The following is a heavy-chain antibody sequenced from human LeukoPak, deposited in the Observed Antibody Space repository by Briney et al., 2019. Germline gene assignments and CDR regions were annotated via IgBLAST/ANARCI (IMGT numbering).Heavy chain of an antibody. Sequence: GGSLRLSCTASGFALSSFWMSWVRQAPGKGLEWVSRIKYDGSITTYADSVKGRFTISRDIAKNTLYLQMNSLRAEDTAVYYCARSDWFDPWGQGTLVTVSS. CDR3: ARSDWFDP. V-gene: IGHV3-74*03. CDR2: IKYDGSIT. CDR1: GFALSSFW. J-gene: IGHJ5*02.